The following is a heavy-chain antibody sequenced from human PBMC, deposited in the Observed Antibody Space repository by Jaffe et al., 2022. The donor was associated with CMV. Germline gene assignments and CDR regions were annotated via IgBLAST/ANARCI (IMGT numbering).Heavy chain of an antibody. D-gene: IGHD2-2*01. CDR1: GGSFSGYY. V-gene: IGHV4-34*01. CDR2: INHSGST. CDR3: ARSIYCSSTSCYRYYYYYYYMDV. J-gene: IGHJ6*03. Sequence: QVQLQQWGAGLLKPSETLSLTCAVYGGSFSGYYWSWIRQPPGKGLEWIGEINHSGSTNYNPSLKSRVTISVDTSKNQFSLKLSSVTAADTAVYYCARSIYCSSTSCYRYYYYYYYMDVWGKGTTVTVSS.